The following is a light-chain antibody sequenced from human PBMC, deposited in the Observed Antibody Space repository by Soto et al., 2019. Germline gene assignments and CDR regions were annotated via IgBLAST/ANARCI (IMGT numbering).Light chain of an antibody. CDR1: QAISSY. J-gene: IGKJ1*01. Sequence: DIQLTQSPSFLSASVGDRVTITCRASQAISSYLAWYQLKPGKAPKLLISTASSLQSGVPSRFTGSGSGTEFTLTISSLQPEDFATYYCQQLDSYPRTFGQGTKVEIK. V-gene: IGKV1-9*01. CDR3: QQLDSYPRT. CDR2: TAS.